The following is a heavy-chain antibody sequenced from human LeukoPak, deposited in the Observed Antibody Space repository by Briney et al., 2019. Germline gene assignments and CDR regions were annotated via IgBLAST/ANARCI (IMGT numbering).Heavy chain of an antibody. V-gene: IGHV1-2*02. D-gene: IGHD5-18*01. CDR1: GYTFTGYY. Sequence: GASVKVSCKASGYTFTGYYMHWVRQAPGQGLEWMGWINPNSGGTNYAQKFQGRVTMTRDTSISTAYMELSRLRSDDTAVYYCATESGIYTAMVYFDYWGQGTLVTVSS. J-gene: IGHJ4*02. CDR3: ATESGIYTAMVYFDY. CDR2: INPNSGGT.